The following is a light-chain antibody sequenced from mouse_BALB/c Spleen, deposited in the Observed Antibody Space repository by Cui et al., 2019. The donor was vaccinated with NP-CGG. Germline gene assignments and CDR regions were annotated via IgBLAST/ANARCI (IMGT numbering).Light chain of an antibody. V-gene: IGLV1*01. CDR1: TGAVTTTNY. J-gene: IGLJ1*01. Sequence: QAVVTQASALPTSPGETVTLTCRSSTGAVTTTNYANWVQEKPDHLFTGLIGGTNNRAPGVPARFSGSLIGDKAALTITGAQTEDEAIYFCVLWYSNHWVFGGGTKLTVL. CDR3: VLWYSNHWV. CDR2: GTN.